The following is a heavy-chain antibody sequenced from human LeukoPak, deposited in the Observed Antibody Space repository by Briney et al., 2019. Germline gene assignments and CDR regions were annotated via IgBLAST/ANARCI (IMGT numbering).Heavy chain of an antibody. CDR2: ISWNSGSI. D-gene: IGHD6-13*01. Sequence: GRSLRLSCAASGFTFDDYAMHWARQAPGKGLEWVSGISWNSGSIGYADSVKGRFTISRDNAKNSLYLQMNSLRAEDTALYYCAKDWSSSWLKLDWYFDLWGRGTLVTVSS. V-gene: IGHV3-9*01. J-gene: IGHJ2*01. CDR3: AKDWSSSWLKLDWYFDL. CDR1: GFTFDDYA.